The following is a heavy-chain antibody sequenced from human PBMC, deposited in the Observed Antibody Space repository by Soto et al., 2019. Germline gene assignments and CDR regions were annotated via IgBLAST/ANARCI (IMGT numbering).Heavy chain of an antibody. Sequence: QVQLQESGPGLVKPSQTLSLTCSVSGGSISNPNYFWSWVRQPPGKGLEWIGYIAYSGSAYYNPSLKSRVTMSVDPSKNQFTLYVNSLTAADTGIYYCARGPRTYGDYGYHFDYWGQGTLATVSS. J-gene: IGHJ4*02. CDR1: GGSISNPNYF. V-gene: IGHV4-30-4*01. CDR2: IAYSGSA. CDR3: ARGPRTYGDYGYHFDY. D-gene: IGHD4-17*01.